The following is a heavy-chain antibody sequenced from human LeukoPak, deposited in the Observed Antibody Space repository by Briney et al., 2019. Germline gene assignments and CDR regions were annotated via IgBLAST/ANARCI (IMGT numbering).Heavy chain of an antibody. CDR2: IKSKTDGGTT. CDR3: TTSGWYHRYFQH. Sequence: GGALRLSCAGSGCTFSNAWMSWVRQAPGKGLEGVGRIKSKTDGGTTDYAAPVKGRFTISRDDSKNTLYLQVNSLKTEDTAVYFCTTSGWYHRYFQHWGQGTLVTVSS. CDR1: GCTFSNAW. J-gene: IGHJ1*01. D-gene: IGHD6-19*01. V-gene: IGHV3-15*01.